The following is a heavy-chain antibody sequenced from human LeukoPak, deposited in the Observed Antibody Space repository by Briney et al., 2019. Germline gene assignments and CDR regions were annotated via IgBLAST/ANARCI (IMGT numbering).Heavy chain of an antibody. J-gene: IGHJ4*02. CDR1: GDSITSYH. V-gene: IGHV4-59*01. Sequence: SETLSLTCTVSGDSITSYHWSWIRQPPGKGPEWIGFIHYTGTTNYSPSLRSRVTILVDTSKNQFSLKLSSVTAADTAVYYCARDTGRDGGFDYWGQGTLVTVSS. CDR2: IHYTGTT. CDR3: ARDTGRDGGFDY. D-gene: IGHD1-1*01.